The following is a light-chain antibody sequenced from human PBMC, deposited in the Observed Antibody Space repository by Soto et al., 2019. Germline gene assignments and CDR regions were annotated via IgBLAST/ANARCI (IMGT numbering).Light chain of an antibody. CDR1: QCILYSSNNKNN. CDR2: WAS. CDR3: QQYYNTPLT. J-gene: IGKJ4*01. V-gene: IGKV4-1*01. Sequence: DIVMTQSPESLSVSLGERATINFNSSQCILYSSNNKNNLAWYQQKPGQPPKLLLYWASTRESGVPDRFSGSGSGTDFTLTISSLQAEDVAVYYCQQYYNTPLTFGGGTKVDIK.